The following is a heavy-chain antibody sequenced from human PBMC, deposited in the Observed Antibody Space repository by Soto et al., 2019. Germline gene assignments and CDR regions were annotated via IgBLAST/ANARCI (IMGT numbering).Heavy chain of an antibody. Sequence: SETLSLTCTVSGDCISESYCSWVWLPPWKGLKEIGYSHHSSTTNYSPFLRCRVTISADTSMKQYSVTLAAVAAEDSAFYYCAQLLTIPGTNGIGSLDSWGQGTMVTVSS. CDR3: AQLLTIPGTNGIGSLDS. CDR2: SHHSSTT. D-gene: IGHD2-8*01. CDR1: GDCISESY. V-gene: IGHV4-59*01. J-gene: IGHJ4*02.